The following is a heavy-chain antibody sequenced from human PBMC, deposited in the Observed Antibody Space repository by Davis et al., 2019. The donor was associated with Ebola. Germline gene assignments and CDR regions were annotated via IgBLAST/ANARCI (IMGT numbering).Heavy chain of an antibody. CDR3: ARDVGDIVVVVASSSYGMDV. D-gene: IGHD2-15*01. J-gene: IGHJ6*02. CDR1: GFTFSSYA. Sequence: PGGSLRLSCAASGFTFSSYAMSWVRQAPGKGLDWVSAISGSGGSTYYADSVKGRFTISRDNSKNTLYLQMNSLRAEDTAVYYCARDVGDIVVVVASSSYGMDVWGQGTTVTVSS. CDR2: ISGSGGST. V-gene: IGHV3-23*01.